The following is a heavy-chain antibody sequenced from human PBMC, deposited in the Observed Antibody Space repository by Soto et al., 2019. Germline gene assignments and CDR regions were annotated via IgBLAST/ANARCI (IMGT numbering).Heavy chain of an antibody. J-gene: IGHJ3*01. CDR3: ASSRRYYYDTTGLDAFDV. Sequence: ASVKVSCKASGYTFTGYYMHWVRQAPGQRLEWMGWINPNSGGTNYAQTFQGWVTMTRDTSISTAYMELSRLRSDDTAVYYCASSRRYYYDTTGLDAFDVWGQGTMVTVSS. D-gene: IGHD3-22*01. CDR2: INPNSGGT. V-gene: IGHV1-2*04. CDR1: GYTFTGYY.